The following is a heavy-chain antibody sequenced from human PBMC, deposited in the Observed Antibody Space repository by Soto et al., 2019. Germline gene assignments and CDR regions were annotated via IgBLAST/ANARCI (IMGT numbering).Heavy chain of an antibody. D-gene: IGHD5-12*01. CDR3: ARDGYNSGYGY. Sequence: PSXTLSLTCTVSGGSVNSGDYYWSWIRQPPGKGLEWIGYIHDRGSTKYNPSLKSRVAISVDTSRNQFSLKPSSVTAADTAVYYCARDGYNSGYGYWGQGTLVTVSS. CDR2: IHDRGST. J-gene: IGHJ4*02. CDR1: GGSVNSGDYY. V-gene: IGHV4-61*08.